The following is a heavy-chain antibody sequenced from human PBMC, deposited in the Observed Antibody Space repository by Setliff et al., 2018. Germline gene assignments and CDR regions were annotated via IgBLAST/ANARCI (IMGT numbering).Heavy chain of an antibody. CDR1: GGSISSSSYY. CDR2: IYYRGST. V-gene: IGHV4-39*01. J-gene: IGHJ4*02. CDR3: ATLTGDRGVDY. D-gene: IGHD7-27*01. Sequence: PSETLSLTCTVSGGSISSSSYYWGRIRQPPGKGLEWIGSIYYRGSTSYNSSLKSRVSISVDTSKNQFSLNLNSVTAADTAVYYCATLTGDRGVDYWGQGRLVTVSS.